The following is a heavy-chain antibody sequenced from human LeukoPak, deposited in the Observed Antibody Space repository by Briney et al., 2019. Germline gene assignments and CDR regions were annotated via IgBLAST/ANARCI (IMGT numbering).Heavy chain of an antibody. CDR1: GFSFSSYR. V-gene: IGHV3-23*01. CDR3: AKEGCSSTSCFFDY. Sequence: GGSLRLSCAASGFSFSSYRMNWVRQAPGKGLEWVSAISGSGGSTYYADSVKGRFTISRDNSKNTLYLQMNSLRAEDTAAYYCAKEGCSSTSCFFDYWGQGTLVTVSS. J-gene: IGHJ4*02. D-gene: IGHD2-2*01. CDR2: ISGSGGST.